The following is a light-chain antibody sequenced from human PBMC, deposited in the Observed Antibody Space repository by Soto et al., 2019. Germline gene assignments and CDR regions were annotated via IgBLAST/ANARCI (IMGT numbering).Light chain of an antibody. CDR2: AAS. CDR3: QQNAITPPWT. V-gene: IGKV1-39*01. Sequence: QLTQSPSSLSASVGDRVIITCLASQSVSRSLNWYQQKAGQAPKLLIYAASTLHSGVPSRFSGSGSGTEFTLTISSLQPEDFATYYCQQNAITPPWTFGQGTKVDIK. CDR1: QSVSRS. J-gene: IGKJ1*01.